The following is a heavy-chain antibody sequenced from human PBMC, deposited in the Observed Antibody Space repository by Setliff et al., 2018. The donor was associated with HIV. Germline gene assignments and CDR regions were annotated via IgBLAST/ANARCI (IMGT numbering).Heavy chain of an antibody. Sequence: KTGGSLRLSCAASGFTFSSAWMGWVRQAPGRGLEWVSSISIGSGGAIDYADSVQGRFTISRDNSKNSLYLQMNSLRVEDTAVYYCARDYLYYNLYNGSPVYGMDVWGQGTTVTVSS. J-gene: IGHJ6*02. CDR1: GFTFSSAW. V-gene: IGHV3-21*01. CDR2: ISIGSGGAI. D-gene: IGHD3-3*01. CDR3: ARDYLYYNLYNGSPVYGMDV.